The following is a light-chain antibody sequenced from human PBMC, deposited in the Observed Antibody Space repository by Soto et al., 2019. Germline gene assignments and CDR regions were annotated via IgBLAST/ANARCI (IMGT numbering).Light chain of an antibody. CDR3: QHWS. CDR2: DAS. CDR1: ESIRTW. V-gene: IGKV1-5*01. J-gene: IGKJ1*01. Sequence: DIQMTQSPSTLSASVGDRVTITCRASESIRTWLAWYQHKPGKAPKFLIYDASTLESGVPSRFSGSGSGTEFTLTISRLQPEDVATYYCQHWSFGQGTKVDIK.